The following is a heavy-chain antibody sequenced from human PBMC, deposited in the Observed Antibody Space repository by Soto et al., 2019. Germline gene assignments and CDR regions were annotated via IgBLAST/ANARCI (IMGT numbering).Heavy chain of an antibody. CDR2: INAGNGNT. J-gene: IGHJ6*03. CDR1: GYTFTSYA. V-gene: IGHV1-3*01. D-gene: IGHD4-4*01. CDR3: ARGYSNYVPYYMDV. Sequence: QVQLVQSGAEVKKPGASVKVSCKASGYTFTSYAMHWVRKAPGQRLEWMGWINAGNGNTKYSQKLLGRVTITRDTSASTAYMELSSLRSEDTAVYYCARGYSNYVPYYMDVWGKGTTVTVSS.